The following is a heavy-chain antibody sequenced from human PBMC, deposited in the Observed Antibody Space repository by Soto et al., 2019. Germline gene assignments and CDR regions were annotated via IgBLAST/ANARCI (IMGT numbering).Heavy chain of an antibody. J-gene: IGHJ4*02. Sequence: GASVKVSCKASGYTFAGYYMHWVRQAPGQGLEWMGWINPNSGGTNYAQKFQGRVTMTRDTSISTAYMELSRLRSDDTAVYYCARADTTPITIFGVVITPDYWGQGTLVTVSS. CDR1: GYTFAGYY. CDR3: ARADTTPITIFGVVITPDY. D-gene: IGHD3-3*01. V-gene: IGHV1-2*02. CDR2: INPNSGGT.